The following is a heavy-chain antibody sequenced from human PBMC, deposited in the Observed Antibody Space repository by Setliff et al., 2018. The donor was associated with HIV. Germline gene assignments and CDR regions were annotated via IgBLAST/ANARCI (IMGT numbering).Heavy chain of an antibody. CDR1: GGSISTDY. D-gene: IGHD3-10*01. V-gene: IGHV4-4*07. J-gene: IGHJ4*02. CDR2: IQTSEGT. Sequence: SETLSLTCTVSGGSISTDYWTWVRQSAGKGLEWIGRIQTSEGTKYNPSLNSRVTVSIDTPKNQFSLDLTSVTAADTAVCYCARGGYGSGNAYYFADWGQGTPVTVSS. CDR3: ARGGYGSGNAYYFAD.